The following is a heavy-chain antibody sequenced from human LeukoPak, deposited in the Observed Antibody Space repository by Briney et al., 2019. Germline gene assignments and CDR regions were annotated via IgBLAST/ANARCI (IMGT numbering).Heavy chain of an antibody. CDR1: GGTFSSYA. CDR3: AREVVTTNRNWFDP. Sequence: GASVKVSCKASGGTFSSYAISWVRQAPGQGLEWMGRIIPIFGIANYAQKFQGRVTITADKSTSTAYMELSSLRSEDTAVYYCAREVVTTNRNWFDPGGQGTLVTVSS. J-gene: IGHJ5*02. CDR2: IIPIFGIA. D-gene: IGHD4-11*01. V-gene: IGHV1-69*04.